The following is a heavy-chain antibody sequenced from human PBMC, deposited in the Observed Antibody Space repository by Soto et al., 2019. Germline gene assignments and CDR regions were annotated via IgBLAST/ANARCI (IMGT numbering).Heavy chain of an antibody. Sequence: GASVKVSCKVSGYTLTELSMHWVRQAPGKGLEWMGGFDPEDGETIYAQKFQGRVTMTEDTSTDTAYMELSSLRSEDTAVYYCATGDYYDSSGVFDYWGQGTLVTVSS. CDR3: ATGDYYDSSGVFDY. D-gene: IGHD3-22*01. J-gene: IGHJ4*02. CDR1: GYTLTELS. V-gene: IGHV1-24*01. CDR2: FDPEDGET.